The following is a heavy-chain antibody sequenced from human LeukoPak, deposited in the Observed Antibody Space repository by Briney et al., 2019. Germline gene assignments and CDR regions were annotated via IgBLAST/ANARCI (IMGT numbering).Heavy chain of an antibody. V-gene: IGHV1-8*02. J-gene: IGHJ5*02. CDR3: ARGGSGYYSWFDP. Sequence: ASVKVSCKASGGTFSSYAINWVRQATGQGLEWMGWMNPNSGNTGYAQKFQGRVTMTRNTSISTAYMELSSLRSEDTAVYYCARGGSGYYSWFDPWGQGTLVTVSS. CDR1: GGTFSSYA. CDR2: MNPNSGNT. D-gene: IGHD3-22*01.